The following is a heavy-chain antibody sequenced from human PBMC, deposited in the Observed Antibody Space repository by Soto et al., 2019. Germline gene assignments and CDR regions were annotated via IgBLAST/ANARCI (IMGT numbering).Heavy chain of an antibody. Sequence: GGSLRLSCAASGFTFSSYWMHWVRQVPGKGLVWVSRINTDGSITSHADSVKGRFTISRDNAKNTLYLQMNSLRADDTAVYYCTRDSGGRDAYWGQGALVTVSS. CDR3: TRDSGGRDAY. V-gene: IGHV3-74*01. CDR1: GFTFSSYW. D-gene: IGHD2-15*01. J-gene: IGHJ4*02. CDR2: INTDGSIT.